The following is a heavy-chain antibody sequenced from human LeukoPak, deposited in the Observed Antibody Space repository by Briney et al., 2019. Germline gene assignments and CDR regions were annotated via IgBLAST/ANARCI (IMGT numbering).Heavy chain of an antibody. V-gene: IGHV4-34*01. Sequence: PSETLSLTCAVYGGSFSGYYWSWIRQPPGRGLEWIGEINHSGSTNYNPSLKSRVNISVDTSKSQFSLKLSSVTAADTAVYYCAKSNGYGLIDIWGQGTMVTVSS. CDR3: AKSNGYGLIDI. CDR2: INHSGST. CDR1: GGSFSGYY. J-gene: IGHJ3*02. D-gene: IGHD3-10*01.